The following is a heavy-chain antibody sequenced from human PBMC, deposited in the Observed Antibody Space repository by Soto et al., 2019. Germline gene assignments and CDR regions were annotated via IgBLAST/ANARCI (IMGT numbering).Heavy chain of an antibody. Sequence: QVQLVQSGAEVRKPGSSVKVSCKASGGTFSRHAISWVRQAPGQGLEWMGGIIPIFGTANYAQKFQGRVTITADESTSTAYMELSSLRSEDTAVYYCARDRSSSLRIDAFDIWGQGTMVTVSS. CDR2: IIPIFGTA. CDR3: ARDRSSSLRIDAFDI. J-gene: IGHJ3*02. CDR1: GGTFSRHA. D-gene: IGHD6-13*01. V-gene: IGHV1-69*01.